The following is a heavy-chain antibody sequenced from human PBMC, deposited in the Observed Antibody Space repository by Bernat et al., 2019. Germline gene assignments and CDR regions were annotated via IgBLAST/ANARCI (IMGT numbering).Heavy chain of an antibody. Sequence: EVQLVESGGGLVQPGGSLRLSCAASGFTFSSYWMHWVRQAPGKGLVWVSRINSDGSSTSYADSVKGRFTISRDNAKITLYLQMNSLRAEDTTVYYCARDGGATIHLDYWGQGTLVTVSS. V-gene: IGHV3-74*01. D-gene: IGHD1-26*01. CDR3: ARDGGATIHLDY. J-gene: IGHJ4*02. CDR1: GFTFSSYW. CDR2: INSDGSST.